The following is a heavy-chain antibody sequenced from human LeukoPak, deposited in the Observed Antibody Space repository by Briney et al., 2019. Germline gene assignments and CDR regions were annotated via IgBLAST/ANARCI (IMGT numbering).Heavy chain of an antibody. CDR3: ARVRATDGVVVVAATLGAFDI. CDR1: GFTFSSYA. V-gene: IGHV3-30-3*01. J-gene: IGHJ3*02. D-gene: IGHD2-15*01. Sequence: GGSLRLSCAASGFTFSSYAMHWVRQAPGKGLEWVAVISYDGSNKYYADSVKGRFTISRDNSKNTLYLQMNSLRAEDTAVYYCARVRATDGVVVVAATLGAFDIWGQGTMVTVSS. CDR2: ISYDGSNK.